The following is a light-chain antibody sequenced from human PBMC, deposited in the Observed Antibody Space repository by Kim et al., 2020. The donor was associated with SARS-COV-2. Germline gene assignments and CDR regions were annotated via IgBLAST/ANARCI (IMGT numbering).Light chain of an antibody. CDR1: QSVLYSSNNKNY. CDR3: QQYSSTPYT. Sequence: DIVMTQSPDSLAVSLGERATINCKSSQSVLYSSNNKNYLGWYQQKPGQSPKLLIYWASTRESGVPDRFSGSGSGTDFTLTISSLQAEDVAVYYCQQYSSTPYTLGQGTKVEIK. CDR2: WAS. V-gene: IGKV4-1*01. J-gene: IGKJ2*01.